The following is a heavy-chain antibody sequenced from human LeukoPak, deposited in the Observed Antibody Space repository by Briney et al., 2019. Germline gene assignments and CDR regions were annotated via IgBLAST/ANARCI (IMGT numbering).Heavy chain of an antibody. Sequence: PSETLSLTCAVYGGSFSGYYWCWIRQPPGKGLEWIGEINHSGSTNYNPSLKSRVTISVDTSKNQFSLKLSSVTAADTAVYYCARGFHYYGSGSLFGYWGQGTLVTVSS. J-gene: IGHJ4*02. D-gene: IGHD3-10*01. CDR3: ARGFHYYGSGSLFGY. CDR1: GGSFSGYY. CDR2: INHSGST. V-gene: IGHV4-34*01.